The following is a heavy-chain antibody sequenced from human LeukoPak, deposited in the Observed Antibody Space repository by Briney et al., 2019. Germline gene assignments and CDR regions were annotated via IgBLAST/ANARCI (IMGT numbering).Heavy chain of an antibody. Sequence: PGGSLRLFCEASGFTFSSYEMNWVRQAPGKGLEWVSYISTSGSTIYYADSVKGRFTISRDNAKNSLYLQMNSLRAEDTAVFYCERDVLAATTLHWYFDLWGRGALVTVSS. CDR2: ISTSGSTI. J-gene: IGHJ2*01. CDR3: ERDVLAATTLHWYFDL. D-gene: IGHD1-26*01. CDR1: GFTFSSYE. V-gene: IGHV3-48*03.